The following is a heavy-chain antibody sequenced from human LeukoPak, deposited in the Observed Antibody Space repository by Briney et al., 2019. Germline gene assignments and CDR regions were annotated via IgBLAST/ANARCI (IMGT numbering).Heavy chain of an antibody. V-gene: IGHV3-48*04. Sequence: QTGGSLRLSCAASGLTVRSNCVSWVRQAPGKGLEWVSYISSSGSTIYYADSVKGRFTISRDNAKNSLYLQMNSLRAEDTAVYYCASGGSSWYSFDYWGQGTLVTVSS. CDR2: ISSSGSTI. CDR1: GLTVRSNC. D-gene: IGHD6-13*01. J-gene: IGHJ4*02. CDR3: ASGGSSWYSFDY.